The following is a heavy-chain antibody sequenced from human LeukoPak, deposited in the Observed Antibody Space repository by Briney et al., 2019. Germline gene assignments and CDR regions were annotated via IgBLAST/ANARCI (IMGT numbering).Heavy chain of an antibody. CDR1: GFTFSSYS. D-gene: IGHD2-2*01. CDR2: ISSSSSTI. J-gene: IGHJ3*02. V-gene: IGHV3-48*04. Sequence: PGGSLRLSCAASGFTFSSYSMNWVRQAPGRGLEWVSYISSSSSTIYYADSVKGRFAISRDNAKNSLYLQINGLRVEDTAVYYCARPNKVGANDAFDIWGQGTMVTVS. CDR3: ARPNKVGANDAFDI.